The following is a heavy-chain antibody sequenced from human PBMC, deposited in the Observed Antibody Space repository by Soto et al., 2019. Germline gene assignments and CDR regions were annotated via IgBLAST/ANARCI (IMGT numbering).Heavy chain of an antibody. V-gene: IGHV4-30-2*01. J-gene: IGHJ5*02. CDR3: ARHDSGYEGFDP. CDR1: GGSISSGGYS. CDR2: IYHSGST. D-gene: IGHD5-12*01. Sequence: TLSLTGAVSGGSISSGGYSWSWILQPPGKGLEWIGYIYHSGSTYYNPSLKSRVTISVDRSKNQFSLKLSSVTAADTAVYYCARHDSGYEGFDPWGQGTLVTVSS.